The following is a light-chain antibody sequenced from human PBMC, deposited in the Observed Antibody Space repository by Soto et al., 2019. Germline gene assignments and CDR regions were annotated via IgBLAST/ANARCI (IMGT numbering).Light chain of an antibody. CDR2: EVS. CDR1: SSDGGGYNY. Sequence: QSVLTQPPSAAGAPGQSVTISCTGTSSDGGGYNYVSWYQQHPGKAPKLMIYEVSQRPSGVPDRFSGSKSGNTASLTVSGLQAEDEADYYCSSYAGSNNLGVFGTGTKVTVL. CDR3: SSYAGSNNLGV. V-gene: IGLV2-8*01. J-gene: IGLJ1*01.